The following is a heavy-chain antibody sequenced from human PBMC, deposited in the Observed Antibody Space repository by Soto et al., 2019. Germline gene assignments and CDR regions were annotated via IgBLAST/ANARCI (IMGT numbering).Heavy chain of an antibody. J-gene: IGHJ5*02. CDR3: AKVEMGWFAH. Sequence: GGSLRLSCAGSGFSFFSYAMSWVRQAPGKGLELVSTISGSGGHTYYADSVKGRFVVSRDNDKNTVYLHMNSLTGEDTAIYFCAKVEMGWFAHWGQGTQVTVSS. CDR2: ISGSGGHT. V-gene: IGHV3-23*01. D-gene: IGHD2-8*01. CDR1: GFSFFSYA.